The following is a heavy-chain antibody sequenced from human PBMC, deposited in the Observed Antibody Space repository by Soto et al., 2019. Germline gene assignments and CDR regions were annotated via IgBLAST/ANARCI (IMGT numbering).Heavy chain of an antibody. CDR2: ISYDGSNK. D-gene: IGHD5-18*01. V-gene: IGHV3-30*18. CDR3: AKVTAMVAHNYYYYMDV. Sequence: GGSLRLSCAASGFTFSSYGMHWVRQAPGKGLEWVAVISYDGSNKYYADSVKGRFTISRDNSKNTLYLQMNSLRAEDTAVYYCAKVTAMVAHNYYYYMDVWGKGTTVTVSS. CDR1: GFTFSSYG. J-gene: IGHJ6*03.